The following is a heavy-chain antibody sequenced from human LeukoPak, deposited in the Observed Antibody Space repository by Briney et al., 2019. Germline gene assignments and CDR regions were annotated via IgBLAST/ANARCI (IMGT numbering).Heavy chain of an antibody. CDR3: VRGCSSTSCYPFDY. CDR1: GFTFSNYW. Sequence: GGSLRLSCAASGFTFSNYWMQWFRQAPGKGLGWVSRINYDGSTNYTDSVKGRFTISRDNARNTLYMQMNSLRAEDTAVYYCVRGCSSTSCYPFDYWGQGTLVTVSS. J-gene: IGHJ4*02. CDR2: INYDGST. V-gene: IGHV3-74*01. D-gene: IGHD2-2*01.